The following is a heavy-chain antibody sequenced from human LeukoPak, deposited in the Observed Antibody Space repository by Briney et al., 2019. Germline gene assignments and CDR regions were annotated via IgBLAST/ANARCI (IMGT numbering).Heavy chain of an antibody. CDR2: ISYDGSNK. V-gene: IGHV3-30*18. J-gene: IGHJ4*02. CDR3: AKLAGIAVADTGDY. CDR1: GFTFSSYG. Sequence: GGSLRLSCAASGFTFSSYGMHWVRQAPGKGLEWVAVISYDGSNKYYADSVKGRFTISRDNSKNTLYLQMNSLRAEDTAVYYCAKLAGIAVADTGDYWGQGTLVTVSS. D-gene: IGHD6-19*01.